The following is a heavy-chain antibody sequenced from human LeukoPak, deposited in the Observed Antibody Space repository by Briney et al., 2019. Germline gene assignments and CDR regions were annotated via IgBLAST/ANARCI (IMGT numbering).Heavy chain of an antibody. CDR2: IIPIFGTA. V-gene: IGHV1-69*13. CDR1: DYTFTNYG. Sequence: SVKVSCKASDYTFTNYGITWVRQAPGQGLEWMGGIIPIFGTANYAQKFQGRVTITADESTSTAYMELSSLRSEDTAVYYCARGGIAAANIDYWGQGTLVTVSS. J-gene: IGHJ4*02. D-gene: IGHD6-13*01. CDR3: ARGGIAAANIDY.